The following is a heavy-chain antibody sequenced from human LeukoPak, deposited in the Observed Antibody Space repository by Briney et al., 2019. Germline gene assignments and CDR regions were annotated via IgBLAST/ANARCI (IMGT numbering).Heavy chain of an antibody. CDR1: GGSFSGYS. CDR3: ARGRGLVVATTNWFDP. D-gene: IGHD2-15*01. Sequence: PSETLSLTCAVYGGSFSGYSWSWIRQPPGKGLEWIGEINHSGSTNYNPSLNSRVTISVDTSKNQFSLKLSSVTAADTAVYYCARGRGLVVATTNWFDPWGQGTLVTVSS. CDR2: INHSGST. J-gene: IGHJ5*02. V-gene: IGHV4-34*01.